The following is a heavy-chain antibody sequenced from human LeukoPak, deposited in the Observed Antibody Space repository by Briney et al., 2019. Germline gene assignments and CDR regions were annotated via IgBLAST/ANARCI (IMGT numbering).Heavy chain of an antibody. D-gene: IGHD6-13*01. CDR3: ARYSSSGQFDP. CDR2: ISSSGSTI. Sequence: PGGYLRHSCAASGFTFSDYYMSWIRQAPGKGLEWVSYISSSGSTIYYADSVKGRFTISRDNAKNSLYLQMNSLRAEDTAVYYCARYSSSGQFDPWGQGTLVTVSS. J-gene: IGHJ5*02. CDR1: GFTFSDYY. V-gene: IGHV3-11*04.